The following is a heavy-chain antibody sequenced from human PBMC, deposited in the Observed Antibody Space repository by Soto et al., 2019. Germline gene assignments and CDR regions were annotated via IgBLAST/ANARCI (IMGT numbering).Heavy chain of an antibody. CDR2: VIPIFGAA. Sequence: QVQLVQSGAEVKKPGSSVKVSCKASGGTFSSYAISWVRQAPGQGLEWMGGVIPIFGAANYAQKFQGRVTITADKSTSTAYMELSSLRSEDTAVYYCAGVKPFTVTTSRAPNWFDPWGQGTLVTVSS. V-gene: IGHV1-69*06. D-gene: IGHD4-17*01. CDR3: AGVKPFTVTTSRAPNWFDP. J-gene: IGHJ5*02. CDR1: GGTFSSYA.